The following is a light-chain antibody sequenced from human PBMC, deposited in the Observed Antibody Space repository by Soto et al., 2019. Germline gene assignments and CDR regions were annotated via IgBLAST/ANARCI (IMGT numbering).Light chain of an antibody. V-gene: IGKV2-30*01. CDR1: QSLVYSDGNTY. CDR2: TLS. J-gene: IGKJ2*01. CDR3: LQDTHWLYT. Sequence: DVVMTQSPLSLPVTLGQPASISCRSSQSLVYSDGNTYLNWFHQRPGQSPRRLIYTLSKRDSGVLDSFSGSGSGSDFTLNISRVEAEDVGVYYCLQDTHWLYTFGQGTKLEIK.